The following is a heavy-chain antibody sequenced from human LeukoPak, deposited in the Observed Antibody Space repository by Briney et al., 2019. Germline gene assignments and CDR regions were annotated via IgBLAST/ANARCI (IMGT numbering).Heavy chain of an antibody. CDR1: GFTFSSYS. V-gene: IGHV3-48*04. J-gene: IGHJ5*02. Sequence: PGGSLRLSCAASGFTFSSYSMDWVRQAPGKGLEWVSYIGISGSTIYYADSVKGRLTISRDNAKNSLYLQMNSLRAEDTAVYYCAREPSGDCSGGSCYPIGAFDPWGQGTLVTVSS. CDR3: AREPSGDCSGGSCYPIGAFDP. CDR2: IGISGSTI. D-gene: IGHD2-15*01.